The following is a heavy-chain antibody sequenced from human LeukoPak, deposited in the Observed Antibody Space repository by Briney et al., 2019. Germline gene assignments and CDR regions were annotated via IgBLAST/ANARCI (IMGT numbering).Heavy chain of an antibody. J-gene: IGHJ4*02. V-gene: IGHV4-31*03. D-gene: IGHD5-18*01. CDR2: IYYSGST. CDR3: ARGELWSWPFDY. Sequence: SQTLSLTCTVSGGSISSGGYYWSWIRQHPGKGLEWIGYIYYSGSTYYNPSLKSRVTISVDTSKNQFSLKLSSVTAADTAVYYCARGELWSWPFDYWGQGTLVTVSS. CDR1: GGSISSGGYY.